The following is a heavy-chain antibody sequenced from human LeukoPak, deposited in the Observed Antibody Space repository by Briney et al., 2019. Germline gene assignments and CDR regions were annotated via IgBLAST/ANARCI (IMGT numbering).Heavy chain of an antibody. CDR1: GGSISSSSYD. V-gene: IGHV4-39*01. Sequence: PSETLSLTCTVSGGSISSSSYDWGWIRQPPGKGLEWIGSKCYSGSTYCNPSLKIRLTISVDTSKNQFSLKMSSVTAADTAVYYCARLDVLCSGTSCHAPDYWGQGAPVTVSS. J-gene: IGHJ4*02. D-gene: IGHD2-2*01. CDR2: KCYSGST. CDR3: ARLDVLCSGTSCHAPDY.